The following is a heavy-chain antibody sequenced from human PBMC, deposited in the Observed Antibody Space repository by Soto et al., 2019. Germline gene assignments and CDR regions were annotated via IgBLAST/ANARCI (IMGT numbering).Heavy chain of an antibody. D-gene: IGHD5-18*01. Sequence: ASETLSLTCTVSGASVSSGGYYWNWIRQRPGKGLEWIGYIYHSGSTYSNPSLEGRATILVDKSKNQFSLKLTSVTAADTAVYYCARDTTALVSFDSWGQGALVTAPQ. CDR3: ARDTTALVSFDS. J-gene: IGHJ4*02. V-gene: IGHV4-31*03. CDR1: GASVSSGGYY. CDR2: IYHSGST.